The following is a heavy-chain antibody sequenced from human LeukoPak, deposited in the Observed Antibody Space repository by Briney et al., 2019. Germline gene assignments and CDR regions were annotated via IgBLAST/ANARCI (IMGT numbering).Heavy chain of an antibody. Sequence: SETLSLTCTVSGGSVSSGGAYWSWIRQPAGKGLEWIGYIYYTGSTNYNPSLKSRVTISVDTSKNQFSLNLSSVTAADTAVYYCARVFSGSEIYVFDYWGQGTLVTVSS. D-gene: IGHD3-10*01. J-gene: IGHJ4*02. CDR3: ARVFSGSEIYVFDY. CDR2: IYYTGST. V-gene: IGHV4-61*08. CDR1: GGSVSSGGAY.